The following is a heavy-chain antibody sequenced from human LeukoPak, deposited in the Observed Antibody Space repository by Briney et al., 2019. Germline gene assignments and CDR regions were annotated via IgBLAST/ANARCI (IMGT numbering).Heavy chain of an antibody. Sequence: SETLSLTCAVSGASISGSGYYWGWIRQPPGKGLEWIGNIYYSGSTYYNASLQSRVTISIDTSKNQFSLRLNSVTAADAAMYYCAKSGGYGLIDYWGQGTLVTVSS. CDR3: AKSGGYGLIDY. V-gene: IGHV4-39*01. CDR1: GASISGSGYY. D-gene: IGHD1-26*01. CDR2: IYYSGST. J-gene: IGHJ4*02.